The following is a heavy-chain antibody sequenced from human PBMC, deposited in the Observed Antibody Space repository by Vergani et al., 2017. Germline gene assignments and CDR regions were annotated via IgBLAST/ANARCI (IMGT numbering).Heavy chain of an antibody. Sequence: QVQLVQSGAEVKKPGASVKVSCKASGYTFSSYAISWVRQAPGQGLEWMGRIIPILGIANYAQKFQCRVTITADKSTSTAYMELSSLRSEDTAVYYCARVIAAAGTGNNWFDPWGQGTLVTGAS. D-gene: IGHD6-13*01. CDR2: IIPILGIA. J-gene: IGHJ5*02. V-gene: IGHV1-69*09. CDR1: GYTFSSYA. CDR3: ARVIAAAGTGNNWFDP.